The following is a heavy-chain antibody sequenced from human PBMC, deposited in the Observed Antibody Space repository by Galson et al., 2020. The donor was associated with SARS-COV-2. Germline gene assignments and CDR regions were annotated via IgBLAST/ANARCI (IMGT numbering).Heavy chain of an antibody. CDR2: ISYDGSNK. CDR1: GFTFSSYA. CDR3: ARDTYDYVWGSFDFIF. Sequence: GGSLRLYCAASGFTFSSYAMHWVRQAPGKGLEWVAVISYDGSNKYFADSVKGRFTISRDNFKNTLYLQMNSLRAEDTAVYYWARDTYDYVWGSFDFIFWGQGTLVTV. J-gene: IGHJ4*02. D-gene: IGHD3-16*01. V-gene: IGHV3-30-3*01.